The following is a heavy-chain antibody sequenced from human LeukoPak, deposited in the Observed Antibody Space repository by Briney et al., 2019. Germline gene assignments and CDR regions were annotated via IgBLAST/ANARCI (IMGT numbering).Heavy chain of an antibody. CDR3: ARDLGSTSAFGI. CDR1: GGSISSYY. Sequence: SETLSLTCTVSGGSISSYYWSWIRQPPGKGLEWIGYIYYSGSTNYNPSLKSRVTISVDTPKNQFSLKLSSVTAADTAVYYCARDLGSTSAFGIWGQGTMVTVSS. J-gene: IGHJ3*02. D-gene: IGHD1-26*01. CDR2: IYYSGST. V-gene: IGHV4-59*01.